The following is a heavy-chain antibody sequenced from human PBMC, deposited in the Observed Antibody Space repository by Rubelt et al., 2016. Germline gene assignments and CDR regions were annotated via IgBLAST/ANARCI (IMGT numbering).Heavy chain of an antibody. CDR3: TQNTGDN. Sequence: RSLRLSCAASGFTFSSYGMHWVRQAPGKGLQWVANTNQDGSAKSYVDSVKGRFAISRDNARNSLYLQMNSLRVEDTAVYYCTQNTGDNWGQGTLVTVSS. CDR1: GFTFSSYG. CDR2: TNQDGSAK. D-gene: IGHD2-21*01. J-gene: IGHJ4*02. V-gene: IGHV3-7*01.